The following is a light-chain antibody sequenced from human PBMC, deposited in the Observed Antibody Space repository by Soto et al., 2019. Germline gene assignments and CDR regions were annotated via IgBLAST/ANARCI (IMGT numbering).Light chain of an antibody. V-gene: IGKV1-12*01. CDR2: AAS. CDR1: QGISSW. J-gene: IGKJ4*01. Sequence: DIQMTQSPSSVSAFVGDRVTITCRASQGISSWLAWYQQKPGKAPKLLISAASSLQSGVPSRFSGSGSGTDFTLTISSLRPEEFATYYCQQTDSVPPTFGGGTKVEIK. CDR3: QQTDSVPPT.